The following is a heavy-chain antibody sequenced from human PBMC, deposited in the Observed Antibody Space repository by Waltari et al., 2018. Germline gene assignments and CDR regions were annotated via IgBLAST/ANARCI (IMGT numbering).Heavy chain of an antibody. D-gene: IGHD3-10*01. CDR2: IYYSGST. V-gene: IGHV4-31*03. Sequence: QVQLQESGPGLVKPSQTLSLTCTVSGGSISGGGYYWSWIRQHPGKGREWIGYIYYSGSTYDSPSLKRRVTISVDTSKNQFSLKLSSVTAADTAVYYGARVDAEFGELLGITGWGQGTLVTVSS. CDR1: GGSISGGGYY. CDR3: ARVDAEFGELLGITG. J-gene: IGHJ4*02.